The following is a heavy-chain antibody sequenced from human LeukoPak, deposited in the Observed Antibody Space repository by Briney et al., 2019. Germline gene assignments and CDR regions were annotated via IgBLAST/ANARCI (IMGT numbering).Heavy chain of an antibody. J-gene: IGHJ3*02. CDR3: ARDSRNYYRAFDI. CDR2: IYYSGST. Sequence: SETLSLTCTVSGSSISSSSYYWGWIRQPPGKGLEWIGSIYYSGSTYYNPSLKSRVTISVDTSKNQFSLKLSSVTAADTAVYYCARDSRNYYRAFDIWGQGTMVTVSS. D-gene: IGHD3-22*01. V-gene: IGHV4-39*07. CDR1: GSSISSSSYY.